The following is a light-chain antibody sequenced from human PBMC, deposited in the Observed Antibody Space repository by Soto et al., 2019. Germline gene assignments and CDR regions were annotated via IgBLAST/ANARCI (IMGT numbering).Light chain of an antibody. CDR3: QQYTGPPTT. CDR1: QTVSSHY. CDR2: GAS. J-gene: IGKJ5*01. Sequence: EIILTQSPDTLSLYPGERATRSCRASQTVSSHYLAWCQQRPGQAPRLLIYGASTRAAGIPDRFSGSGSGTDFTLTITRLEPEDSAVYFCQQYTGPPTTFGQGTRLEIK. V-gene: IGKV3-20*01.